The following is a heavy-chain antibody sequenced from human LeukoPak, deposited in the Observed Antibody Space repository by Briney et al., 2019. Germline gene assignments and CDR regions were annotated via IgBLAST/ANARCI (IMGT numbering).Heavy chain of an antibody. D-gene: IGHD3-22*01. CDR1: GYTFTTYD. CDR3: ARGLGDYYDTSDYYYAVPAH. CDR2: MNPNSGDT. Sequence: ASVKVSCKASGYTFTTYDITWVRQATGQGHEWMGWMNPNSGDTAYAQKFQGRVAMTRDTSISTAYMELSSLRSEDTAVYYCARGLGDYYDTSDYYYAVPAHWGQGTLVTVSS. J-gene: IGHJ4*02. V-gene: IGHV1-8*01.